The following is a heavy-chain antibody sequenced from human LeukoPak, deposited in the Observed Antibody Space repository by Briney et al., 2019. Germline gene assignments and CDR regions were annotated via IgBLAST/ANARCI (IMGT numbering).Heavy chain of an antibody. D-gene: IGHD3-22*01. J-gene: IGHJ4*02. V-gene: IGHV3-21*01. CDR3: ARDDYYDSSGYYYGAGY. CDR2: ISSSSSYI. CDR1: GFTLSSYS. Sequence: GGSLRLSCAASGFTLSSYSMNLVRQAPGKGLEWVSSISSSSSYIYYADSVKGRFTISRDNAKNSLYLQMNSLRAEDTAVYYCARDDYYDSSGYYYGAGYWGQGTLVTVSS.